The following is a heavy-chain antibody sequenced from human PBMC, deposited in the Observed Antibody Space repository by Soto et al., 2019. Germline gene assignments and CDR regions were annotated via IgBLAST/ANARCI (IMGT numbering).Heavy chain of an antibody. D-gene: IGHD6-13*01. CDR2: INPSGGST. V-gene: IGHV1-46*01. J-gene: IGHJ2*01. Sequence: QVQLVQYGAEVKKPGASVKVSCKASGYTFTSYYMHWVRQAPGQGLEWMGIINPSGGSTSYAQKFQGRVTMTRTTSIVTVYMELSSLRSDDTAVYYCARWYSSSWYERNWYFDLWGRGTLVTVSS. CDR1: GYTFTSYY. CDR3: ARWYSSSWYERNWYFDL.